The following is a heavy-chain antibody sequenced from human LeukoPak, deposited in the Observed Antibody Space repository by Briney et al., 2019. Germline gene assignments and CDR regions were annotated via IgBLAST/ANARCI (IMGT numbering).Heavy chain of an antibody. CDR1: GGSISSYY. CDR3: ARFTPQGYGWGGYNRFDP. Sequence: SETLSLTCTVSGGSISSYYWSWIRQPAGKGLEWIGRIYTSGSTNYNPSLKSRVTISVDTSKNQFSLNLTSVTAADTAVYYCARFTPQGYGWGGYNRFDPWGQGTLVTVSS. J-gene: IGHJ5*02. D-gene: IGHD3-16*01. V-gene: IGHV4-4*07. CDR2: IYTSGST.